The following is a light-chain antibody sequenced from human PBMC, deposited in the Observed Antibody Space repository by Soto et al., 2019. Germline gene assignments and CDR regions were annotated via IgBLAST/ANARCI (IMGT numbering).Light chain of an antibody. CDR1: QSVSSY. V-gene: IGKV3-15*01. J-gene: IGKJ1*01. CDR3: QEYFQWPPGM. Sequence: EIVLTQSPATLSLSPGERATLSCRASQSVSSYLAWYQQRPGQVPRLLIYDAYTRALGISARFSGSGSGTEFTLTISSLQSEDFALYYCQEYFQWPPGMFGPGTKVDIK. CDR2: DAY.